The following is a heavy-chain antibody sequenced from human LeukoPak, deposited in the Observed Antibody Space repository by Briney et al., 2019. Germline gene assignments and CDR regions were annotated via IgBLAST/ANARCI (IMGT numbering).Heavy chain of an antibody. CDR2: IYYSGNT. V-gene: IGHV4-61*01. CDR3: AGRPTYYYDSSGWTL. Sequence: SETLSLTCTVSGGSVSSGSYYWSWIRQPPGKGLEWIGYIYYSGNTNYNPSLKSRVTISVDTSKNQFSLKLSSVTAADTAVYYCAGRPTYYYDSSGWTLWGQGTLVTVSS. J-gene: IGHJ4*02. D-gene: IGHD3-22*01. CDR1: GGSVSSGSYY.